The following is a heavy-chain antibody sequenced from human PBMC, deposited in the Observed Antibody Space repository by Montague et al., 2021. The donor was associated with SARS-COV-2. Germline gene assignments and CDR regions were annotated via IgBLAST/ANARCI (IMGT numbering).Heavy chain of an antibody. D-gene: IGHD6-13*01. Sequence: SETLSLTCAVYGGSFSGYYWSWIRQPPGKGLEWIGEINHSGRTNYNPSLKSRVTISVDTSKNQFSLKLSSVTAADTAVYYCARDRYSSSWYGQKYYFDYWGQGTLVTVSS. CDR2: INHSGRT. J-gene: IGHJ4*02. CDR1: GGSFSGYY. CDR3: ARDRYSSSWYGQKYYFDY. V-gene: IGHV4-34*01.